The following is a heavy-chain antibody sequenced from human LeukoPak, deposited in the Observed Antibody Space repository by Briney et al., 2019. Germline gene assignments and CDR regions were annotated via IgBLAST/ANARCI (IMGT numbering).Heavy chain of an antibody. D-gene: IGHD6-13*01. CDR2: IKPSSGDT. CDR3: ARGETEETGTRPDAFDI. J-gene: IGHJ3*02. CDR1: GYTFTGYY. Sequence: ASVKVSCKTSGYTFTGYYIHWVRQAPGQGPEWMGWIKPSSGDTNYAQKFLGRVIITRDTSISTAYMEVSRLRSDDTAVYYCARGETEETGTRPDAFDIWGQGTMVTVSS. V-gene: IGHV1-2*02.